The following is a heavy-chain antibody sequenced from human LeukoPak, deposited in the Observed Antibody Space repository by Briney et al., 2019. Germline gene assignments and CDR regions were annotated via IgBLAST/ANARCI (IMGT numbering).Heavy chain of an antibody. D-gene: IGHD3-10*01. CDR1: GYTFTSYG. V-gene: IGHV1-18*01. CDR3: ARRLGELGLPPYYYYYYMDV. Sequence: EASVKVSCKASGYTFTSYGISWVRQAPGQGLEWMGWISAYNGNTNYAQKLQGRVTMTTDTSTSTAYMELRSLRSDDTAVYYCARRLGELGLPPYYYYYYMDVWGKGTTVTVSS. J-gene: IGHJ6*03. CDR2: ISAYNGNT.